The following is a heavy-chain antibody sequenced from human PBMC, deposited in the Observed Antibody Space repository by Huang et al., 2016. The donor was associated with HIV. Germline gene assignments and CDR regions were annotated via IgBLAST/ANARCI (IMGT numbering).Heavy chain of an antibody. V-gene: IGHV1-69*13. CDR2: IIPRVGTP. J-gene: IGHJ4*02. CDR1: GGTFSKYA. CDR3: ARGQLGSYGDYDVLY. D-gene: IGHD4-17*01. Sequence: QVQLVQSGAEVKTPGSSVKVSCKASGGTFSKYAISWVRQAPGQGLEWMGGIIPRVGTPNYARKCQGRVTITADDSTSTTYVEVSSLRSEDTALYYCARGQLGSYGDYDVLYWGQGTLVTVSS.